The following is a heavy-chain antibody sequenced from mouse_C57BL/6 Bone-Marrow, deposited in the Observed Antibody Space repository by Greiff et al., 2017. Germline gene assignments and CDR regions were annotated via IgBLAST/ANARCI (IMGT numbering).Heavy chain of an antibody. D-gene: IGHD1-1*01. CDR3: ARDYYGSIYGYFDV. Sequence: QVQLQQPGAELVKPGASVKLSCKASGYTFTSYWMHWVKQKPGQGLEWIGMIHPTSGSTNYHEKFKSKATLTVDKSSSTAYMHISSLTSEATAVSYCARDYYGSIYGYFDVWGTGTTVTVSS. CDR2: IHPTSGST. CDR1: GYTFTSYW. J-gene: IGHJ1*03. V-gene: IGHV1-64*01.